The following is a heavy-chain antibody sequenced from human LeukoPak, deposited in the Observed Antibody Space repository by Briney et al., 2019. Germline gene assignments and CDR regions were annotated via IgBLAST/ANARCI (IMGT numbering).Heavy chain of an antibody. CDR2: LYYDGRT. CDR1: GGSITSTTYY. D-gene: IGHD2-21*02. V-gene: IGHV4-39*02. J-gene: IGHJ5*02. Sequence: PSETLSLTRTVSGGSITSTTYYWAWFRQPPGKGLEWIGSLYYDGRTFYSPSLKSRVTISGDTAKNHLSLKLNSMTAADTAVYYCVRRAGDWAVNWVDPWGQGILVTVSS. CDR3: VRRAGDWAVNWVDP.